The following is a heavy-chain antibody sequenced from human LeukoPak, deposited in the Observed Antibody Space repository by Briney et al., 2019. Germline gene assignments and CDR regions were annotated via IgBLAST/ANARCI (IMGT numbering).Heavy chain of an antibody. CDR1: GFTFSSYW. V-gene: IGHV3-7*01. D-gene: IGHD3-22*01. CDR2: IKQDGSEK. J-gene: IGHJ4*02. Sequence: GGSLRLSCAASGFTFSSYWMSWVRQAPGKGLEWVANIKQDGSEKYYVDSVKGRFTISRDNAKNSLYLQMNSLRAEDTAVYYCAREEFLYDSSGYLDYWGQGTLVTVSS. CDR3: AREEFLYDSSGYLDY.